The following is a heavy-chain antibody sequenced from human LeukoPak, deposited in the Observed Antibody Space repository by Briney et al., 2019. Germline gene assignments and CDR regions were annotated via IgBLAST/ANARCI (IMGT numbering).Heavy chain of an antibody. CDR2: ISSSSSYI. CDR1: GFTFGSYS. Sequence: GGSLRLSCAASGFTFGSYSMNWVRQAPGKGLEWVSSISSSSSYIYYADSVKGRFTISRDNAKNSLYLQMNSLRAEDTAVYYCARDGTAVGINYDYWGQGTLVTVSS. D-gene: IGHD6-13*01. V-gene: IGHV3-21*04. J-gene: IGHJ4*02. CDR3: ARDGTAVGINYDY.